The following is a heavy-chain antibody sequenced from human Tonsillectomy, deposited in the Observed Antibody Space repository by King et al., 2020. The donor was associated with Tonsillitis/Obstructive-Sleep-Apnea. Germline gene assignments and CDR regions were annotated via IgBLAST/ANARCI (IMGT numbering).Heavy chain of an antibody. Sequence: VQLQQWGAGLLKPSETLSLNCGVYGGSFTDYYWSWLRQPPGKGLEWIGEINHSGSTNYNPSLESRVAISVDTSKNQFSLKLTSVTAADTALYYCARAPYYGDDYWGQGTLVTVSS. CDR1: GGSFTDYY. J-gene: IGHJ4*02. D-gene: IGHD4-17*01. CDR2: INHSGST. V-gene: IGHV4-34*01. CDR3: ARAPYYGDDY.